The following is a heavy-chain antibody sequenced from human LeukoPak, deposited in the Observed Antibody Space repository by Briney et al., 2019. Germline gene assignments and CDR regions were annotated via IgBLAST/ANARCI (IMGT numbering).Heavy chain of an antibody. CDR3: ARDLDWTFDI. Sequence: QTGGSLRLSCAASGFTVSSYEMNWVRQAPGKGLEWVSYISSSGSAKFYADSVKGRFTISRDNAKNSLHLQMNSLRDEDTAVYYCARDLDWTFDIWGQGTMVTVSS. J-gene: IGHJ3*02. CDR2: ISSSGSAK. CDR1: GFTVSSYE. D-gene: IGHD1-1*01. V-gene: IGHV3-48*03.